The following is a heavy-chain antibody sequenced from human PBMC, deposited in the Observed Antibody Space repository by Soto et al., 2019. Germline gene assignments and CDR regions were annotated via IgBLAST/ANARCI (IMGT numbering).Heavy chain of an antibody. V-gene: IGHV1-18*04. CDR3: AREIVVVPAAPGPNYYYYGMDV. J-gene: IGHJ6*02. CDR2: ISAYNGNT. Sequence: ASVNVSCKASGYTFPSYGISWVRQAPGQGLEWMGWISAYNGNTNYAQKLQGRVTMTTDTSTSTAYMELRSLRSDDTAVYYCAREIVVVPAAPGPNYYYYGMDVWGQGTTVTVSS. D-gene: IGHD2-2*01. CDR1: GYTFPSYG.